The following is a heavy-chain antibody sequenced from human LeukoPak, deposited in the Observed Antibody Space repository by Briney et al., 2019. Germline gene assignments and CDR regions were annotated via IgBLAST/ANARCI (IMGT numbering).Heavy chain of an antibody. CDR1: GGSFSGYY. D-gene: IGHD2-15*01. J-gene: IGHJ3*02. Sequence: SETLSLTCAVYGGSFSGYYWSWIRQPPGKGLEWIGEINHSGSTNYNPSLKSRVTISVDTSKNQFSLKLSSVTAADTAVYYCAREPPYCSGGSCYSDAFDIWGQGTMVTVSS. CDR2: INHSGST. CDR3: AREPPYCSGGSCYSDAFDI. V-gene: IGHV4-34*01.